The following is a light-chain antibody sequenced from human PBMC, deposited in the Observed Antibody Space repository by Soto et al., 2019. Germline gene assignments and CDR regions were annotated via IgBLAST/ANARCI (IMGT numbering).Light chain of an antibody. CDR3: PQYYNWPRT. Sequence: EIVMTQSPVTLSVSPGERATLSGRASPTINKNLAWYPQKPGQSPRLLIYEASTSATGIPARFSGSGSGTEFTLTFSSLQSEDFEVDDWPQYYNWPRTFGQGTKVYIQ. CDR2: EAS. V-gene: IGKV3-15*01. CDR1: PTINKN. J-gene: IGKJ1*01.